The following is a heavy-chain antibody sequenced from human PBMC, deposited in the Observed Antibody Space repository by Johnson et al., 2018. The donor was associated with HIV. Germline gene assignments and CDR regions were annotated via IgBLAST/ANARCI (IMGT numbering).Heavy chain of an antibody. CDR3: TRDRAYNTFDI. Sequence: VQLVESGGGLVQPGGSLRLSCAASGFTFSSYWMSWVRQAPGNGLAWVANIKEDGRAKNYLDSVKGRFTISRDNAKNSLYLHINSLRAEDTAVYYCTRDRAYNTFDIWGQGTMLTVSS. J-gene: IGHJ3*02. CDR1: GFTFSSYW. D-gene: IGHD3-16*01. V-gene: IGHV3-7*01. CDR2: IKEDGRAK.